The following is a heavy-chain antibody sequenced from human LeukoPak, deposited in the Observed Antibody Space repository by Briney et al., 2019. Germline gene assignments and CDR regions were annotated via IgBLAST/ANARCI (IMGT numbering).Heavy chain of an antibody. CDR3: AKGFNYYYYYGMDV. J-gene: IGHJ6*02. V-gene: IGHV3-7*05. Sequence: PGGSLRLSCAASGFTFSNYWMTWVRQAPGKGLEWVANIKVDESEKYYVGSVKGRFTISRDNSKNTLYLQMNSLRAEDTAVYYCAKGFNYYYYYGMDVWGQGTTVTVSS. CDR1: GFTFSNYW. CDR2: IKVDESEK.